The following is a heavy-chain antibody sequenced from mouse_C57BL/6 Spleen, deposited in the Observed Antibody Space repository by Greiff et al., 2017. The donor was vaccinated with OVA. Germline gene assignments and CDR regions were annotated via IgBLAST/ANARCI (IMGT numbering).Heavy chain of an antibody. D-gene: IGHD3-2*02. V-gene: IGHV1-81*01. Sequence: VQLQQSGAELARPGASVKLSCKASGYTFTSYGISWVKQRTGQGLEWIGEIYPRSGNTYSNEKFKGKATLTADKSSSTAYMELRRLTSEDSAVYFCARETAQAKSWFAYWGQGTLVTVSA. CDR2: IYPRSGNT. CDR1: GYTFTSYG. J-gene: IGHJ3*01. CDR3: ARETAQAKSWFAY.